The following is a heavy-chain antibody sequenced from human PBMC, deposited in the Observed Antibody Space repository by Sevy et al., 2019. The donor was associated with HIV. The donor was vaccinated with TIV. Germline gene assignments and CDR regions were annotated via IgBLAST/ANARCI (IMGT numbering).Heavy chain of an antibody. J-gene: IGHJ6*02. V-gene: IGHV1-2*06. CDR2: INPNSGGT. D-gene: IGHD2-15*01. Sequence: ASVKVSCKASGYTFTDYYMHWVRQAPGQGLEWMGRINPNSGGTDYAQKFQGRVTMTRDTSISTAYMELSRMRSDDTAVYYWARGLDCSGGTCYYYGMDVWGQGTTVTVSS. CDR1: GYTFTDYY. CDR3: ARGLDCSGGTCYYYGMDV.